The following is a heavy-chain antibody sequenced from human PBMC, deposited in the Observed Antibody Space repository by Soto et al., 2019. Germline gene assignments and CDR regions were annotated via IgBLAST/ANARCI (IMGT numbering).Heavy chain of an antibody. CDR1: GGSFSDYA. V-gene: IGHV1-69*06. D-gene: IGHD3-22*01. CDR2: IVPKFSTA. J-gene: IGHJ1*01. Sequence: QVQLVQSAPEVKKPGSSVKVSCKASGGSFSDYAISWVRQAPGQGLEWMGGIVPKFSTANYAQKFQGRVTITADRSTTTVYLGLGSLTSEDTAVYFCARENFTADQFDSTGYWPFHRWGQGTLVSVP. CDR3: ARENFTADQFDSTGYWPFHR.